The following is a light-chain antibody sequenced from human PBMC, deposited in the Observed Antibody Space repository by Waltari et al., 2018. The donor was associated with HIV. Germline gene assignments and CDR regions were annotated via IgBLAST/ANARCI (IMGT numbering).Light chain of an antibody. J-gene: IGLJ2*01. CDR2: SNN. CDR3: GTWDDSLNGCAV. CDR1: YCNSESDG. Sequence: QSVLTQPLHLPGNRGQTATIFCYVRYCNSESDGVNWYQHPPGTAPNPLLYSNNQRPSGVPDRFCGSKSCSSASLAISGLQFDDEADYYCGTWDDSLNGCAVFGGGTKLTAL. V-gene: IGLV1-44*01.